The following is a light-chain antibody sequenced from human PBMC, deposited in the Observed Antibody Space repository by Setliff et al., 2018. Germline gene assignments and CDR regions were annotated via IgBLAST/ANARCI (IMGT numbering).Light chain of an antibody. J-gene: IGLJ1*01. CDR1: SRDVGGYNY. V-gene: IGLV2-8*01. CDR3: NSYAASNKSV. CDR2: EVT. Sequence: QSALTQPPSASGSPGQSVTISCTGTSRDVGGYNYVSWYQQHPGKAPKLLIYEVTKRPSGVPDRFSGPKSGNTASLTVSGLQAEDEADYYCNSYAASNKSVFGTGTKVTV.